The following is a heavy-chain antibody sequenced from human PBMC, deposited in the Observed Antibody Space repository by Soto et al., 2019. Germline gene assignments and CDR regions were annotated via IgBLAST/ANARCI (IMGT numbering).Heavy chain of an antibody. CDR1: GFTVSSNY. Sequence: GGSLRLSCAASGFTVSSNYMSWVRQAPGKGLEWVSVIYSGGSTYYADSVKGRFTISRDNSKNTLYLQMNSLRAEDTAVYYCARGHYYDSSGYYFDYWGQGTLVTVSS. V-gene: IGHV3-53*01. CDR3: ARGHYYDSSGYYFDY. D-gene: IGHD3-22*01. J-gene: IGHJ4*02. CDR2: IYSGGST.